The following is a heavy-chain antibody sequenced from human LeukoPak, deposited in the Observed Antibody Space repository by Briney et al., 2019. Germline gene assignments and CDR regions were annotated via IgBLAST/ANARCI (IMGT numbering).Heavy chain of an antibody. J-gene: IGHJ6*03. CDR3: AKDPAYYDFWSGTTDYYYYYMDV. CDR2: IWYDGNNK. D-gene: IGHD3-3*01. Sequence: GRSLRLSCAAPGFTFSSYGMHWVRQASGKGLEWVAVIWYDGNNKYYADSVKGRFTISRDNSKNTLYLQMNSLRAEDTAVYYCAKDPAYYDFWSGTTDYYYYYMDVWGEGTTVTVSS. CDR1: GFTFSSYG. V-gene: IGHV3-33*06.